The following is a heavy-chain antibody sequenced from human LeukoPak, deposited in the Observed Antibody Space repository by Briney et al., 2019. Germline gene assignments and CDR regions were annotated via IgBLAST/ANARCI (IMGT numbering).Heavy chain of an antibody. CDR1: GYTFTDYS. D-gene: IGHD3-10*01. CDR2: IHPNSGGT. V-gene: IGHV1-2*02. CDR3: ARSITMVRGVITKLDY. J-gene: IGHJ4*02. Sequence: ASVKVSCKASGYTFTDYSMHWVQQAPGQALEWMVWIHPNSGGTNYAQKFHGRVTMTRHTSISTAYMELSRLRSDDTAVYYCARSITMVRGVITKLDYWGQGTLVTVSS.